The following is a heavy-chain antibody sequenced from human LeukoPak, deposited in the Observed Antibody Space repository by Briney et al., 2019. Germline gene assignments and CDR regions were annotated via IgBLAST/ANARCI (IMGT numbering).Heavy chain of an antibody. CDR3: SRSYYSSSWYYFGH. CDR1: GYTFNNFG. D-gene: IGHD2-15*01. J-gene: IGHJ4*02. V-gene: IGHV1-18*01. Sequence: ASVKVSCKTSGYTFNNFGITWVRQAPGQGPEWIGWISIGDGRTHYGRKFQDRVSMTREMSSNTAFLELSSLRSDDTAVYFCSRSYYSSSWYYFGHWGQGTLVIVSS. CDR2: ISIGDGRT.